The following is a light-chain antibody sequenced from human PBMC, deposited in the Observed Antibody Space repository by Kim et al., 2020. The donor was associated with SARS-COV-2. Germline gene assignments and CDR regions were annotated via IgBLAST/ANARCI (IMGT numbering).Light chain of an antibody. CDR1: QDIRND. V-gene: IGKV1-17*01. CDR3: LQHSTYPIT. J-gene: IGKJ5*01. Sequence: ASVGDRVTITCRASQDIRNDLGWYQQNPGRAPKRLIYGASSLQSGVPSRFSGSGSGTEFTLTISSVQPEDFATYFCLQHSTYPITFGQGTRLEIK. CDR2: GAS.